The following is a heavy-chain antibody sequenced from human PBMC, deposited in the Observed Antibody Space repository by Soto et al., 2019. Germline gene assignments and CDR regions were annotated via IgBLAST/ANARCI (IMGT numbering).Heavy chain of an antibody. V-gene: IGHV3-9*01. J-gene: IGHJ3*02. Sequence: VQLVESGGGLVQPGRSLRLSCVASGFTFDDYAMHWVRQAPGKGLEWVSGVNWHGANIGYADSVKGRFTISRDNAKNSLYLQMDSLSPEDTAFDYCVKGTGIDAAFHNWGQGTMVTVSS. CDR1: GFTFDDYA. CDR2: VNWHGANI. CDR3: VKGTGIDAAFHN. D-gene: IGHD3-10*01.